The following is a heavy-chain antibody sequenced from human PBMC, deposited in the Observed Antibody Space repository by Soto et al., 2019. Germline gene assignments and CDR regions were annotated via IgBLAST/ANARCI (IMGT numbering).Heavy chain of an antibody. J-gene: IGHJ5*02. D-gene: IGHD6-19*01. V-gene: IGHV3-30*18. CDR1: GFTFSSYG. CDR2: ISYDGSNK. CDR3: AKDLGGDSSGWSSFDP. Sequence: QLGGSLRLSCAASGFTFSSYGMHWVRQAPGKGLEWVAVISYDGSNKYYADSVKGRFTISRDNSKNTLYLQMNSLRAEDTAVYYCAKDLGGDSSGWSSFDPWGQGTLVTVSS.